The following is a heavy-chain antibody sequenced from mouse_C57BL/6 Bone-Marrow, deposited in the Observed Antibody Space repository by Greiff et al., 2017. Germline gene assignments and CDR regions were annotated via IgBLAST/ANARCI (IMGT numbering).Heavy chain of an antibody. V-gene: IGHV2-9-1*01. CDR3: ARSSSFITTVVASYAMDY. Sequence: QVQLKESGPGLVAPSQSLSITCTVSGFSLTSYAISWVRQPPGKGLEWLGVIWTGGGTNYNSALKSRLSISKDNSKSQVFLKMNSLQTDDTARYYCARSSSFITTVVASYAMDYWGQGTSVTVSS. CDR1: GFSLTSYA. J-gene: IGHJ4*01. CDR2: IWTGGGT. D-gene: IGHD1-1*01.